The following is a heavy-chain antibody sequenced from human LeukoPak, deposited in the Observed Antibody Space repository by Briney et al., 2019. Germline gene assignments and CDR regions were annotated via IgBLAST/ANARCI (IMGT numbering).Heavy chain of an antibody. CDR3: AEDTGYNYNYYMDV. D-gene: IGHD5-12*01. J-gene: IGHJ6*03. V-gene: IGHV3-23*01. Sequence: GGSLRLSCAASGFTFSSSAMSWVRQAPGKGLEWVSGISGSGGSTYYADSVKGRFTISRDNSKNTLYLQMNSLRAEDTAVYSCAEDTGYNYNYYMDVWGKGTTVTVSS. CDR1: GFTFSSSA. CDR2: ISGSGGST.